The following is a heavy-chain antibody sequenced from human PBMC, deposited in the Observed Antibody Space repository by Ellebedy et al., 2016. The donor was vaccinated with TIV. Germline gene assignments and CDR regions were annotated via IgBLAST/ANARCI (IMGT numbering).Heavy chain of an antibody. Sequence: AASVKVSCKSSGYSFTSYPTHWVRQAPGQSLEWMGWINTVNDNTRHLQKFQGRAAFTRDSSAGVAYMELSGLTSDDTALYFCARGTSNWFDAWGQGTLVTVSS. J-gene: IGHJ5*02. CDR2: INTVNDNT. CDR1: GYSFTSYP. V-gene: IGHV1-3*04. CDR3: ARGTSNWFDA.